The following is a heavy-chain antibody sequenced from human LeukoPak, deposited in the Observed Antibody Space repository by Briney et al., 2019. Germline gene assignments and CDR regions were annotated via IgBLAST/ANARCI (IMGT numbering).Heavy chain of an antibody. J-gene: IGHJ4*02. CDR1: GGSISSGSYY. V-gene: IGHV4-61*02. CDR3: ASRDLSSPFDY. D-gene: IGHD6-6*01. CDR2: IYHSGST. Sequence: SSQTLSLTCTVSGGSISSGSYYWSWIRQPAGKGLEWIGGIYHSGSTYYNPSLKSRVTISVDTSKNQFSLKLSSVTAADTAVYYCASRDLSSPFDYWGQGTLVTVSS.